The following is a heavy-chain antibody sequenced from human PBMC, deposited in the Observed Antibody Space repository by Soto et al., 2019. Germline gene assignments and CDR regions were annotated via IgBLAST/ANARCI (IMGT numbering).Heavy chain of an antibody. V-gene: IGHV3-33*01. J-gene: IGHJ4*02. CDR3: ERAHLSSGDY. CDR2: IWYDGSNK. Sequence: QVQLVESGGGVVQPGRSLRLSCAASGFTFSSYGMHWVRQAPGKGLEWVAVIWYDGSNKYYADSVKGRFTISRDNSENKLYLQMNSLRAEDTAVYYCERAHLSSGDYWGQGTLVTVSS. D-gene: IGHD3-16*02. CDR1: GFTFSSYG.